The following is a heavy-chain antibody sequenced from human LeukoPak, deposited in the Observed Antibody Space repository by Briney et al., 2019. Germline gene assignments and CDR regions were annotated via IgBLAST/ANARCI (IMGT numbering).Heavy chain of an antibody. D-gene: IGHD4-17*01. CDR3: ARVSGGYGDLGP. Sequence: SSETLSLTCAVYGGSFSGYYWSWIRQPPGKRLEWIGEINHSGSTNYNPSLKSRVTISVDTSKNQFSLKLSSVTAADTAVYYCARVSGGYGDLGPWGQGTLVTVSS. CDR1: GGSFSGYY. J-gene: IGHJ5*02. V-gene: IGHV4-34*01. CDR2: INHSGST.